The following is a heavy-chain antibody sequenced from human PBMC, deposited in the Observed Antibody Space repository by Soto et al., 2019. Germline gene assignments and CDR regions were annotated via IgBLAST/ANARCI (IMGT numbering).Heavy chain of an antibody. D-gene: IGHD6-25*01. J-gene: IGHJ6*02. CDR2: INPSGGST. V-gene: IGHV1-46*03. CDR1: GYTFTSYY. Sequence: ASVKVSCKASGYTFTSYYMHXARHAPGQGLEWMGIINPSGGSTSYAQKFQGRVTMTRDTSTSTVYMELSSLRSEDTAVYYCARDLSGTIGYYYYYYGMDVWGQGTTVTVSS. CDR3: ARDLSGTIGYYYYYYGMDV.